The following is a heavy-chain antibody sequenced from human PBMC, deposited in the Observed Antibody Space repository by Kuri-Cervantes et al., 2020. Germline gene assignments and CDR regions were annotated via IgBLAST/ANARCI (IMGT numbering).Heavy chain of an antibody. J-gene: IGHJ4*02. D-gene: IGHD4-17*01. CDR1: GFTFSHHY. Sequence: GESLKISCAGSGFTFSHHYMSWFRQAPGKGPEWLSYITSGGTTTYYADSVKGRFTISRDNAKSSLYLQMNSLRAEDTAVYYCARDPAGYGDPTGYWGQGTLVTVSS. CDR3: ARDPAGYGDPTGY. CDR2: ITSGGTTT. V-gene: IGHV3-11*04.